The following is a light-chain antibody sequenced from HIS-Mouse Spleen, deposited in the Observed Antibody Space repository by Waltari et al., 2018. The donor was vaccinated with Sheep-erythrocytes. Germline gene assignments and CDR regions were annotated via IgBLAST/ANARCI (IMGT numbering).Light chain of an antibody. V-gene: IGLV3-1*01. CDR3: CSYAGSYNHV. CDR1: KLGDKY. Sequence: SYELTQPPSVSVSPGQTASITCSGDKLGDKYACWYQQKPGQSPVLVIYQDSKRTSGIPERFSGANSGNTATLTISVLQAEDEADYYCCSYAGSYNHVFATGTKVTVL. J-gene: IGLJ1*01. CDR2: QDS.